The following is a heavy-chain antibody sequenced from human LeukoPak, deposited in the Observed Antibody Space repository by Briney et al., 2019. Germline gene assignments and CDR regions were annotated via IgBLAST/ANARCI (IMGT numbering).Heavy chain of an antibody. CDR2: IKQDGSEK. CDR3: ARDSGIAARPYNWFDP. V-gene: IGHV3-7*01. Sequence: GGSLRLSCAASGFTFSSYWMSWVRQATGKGLEWVANIKQDGSEKYYVDSVKGRFTISRDNAKNSLYLQMNSLRAEDTAVYYCARDSGIAARPYNWFDPWGQGTLGTVSS. J-gene: IGHJ5*02. D-gene: IGHD6-6*01. CDR1: GFTFSSYW.